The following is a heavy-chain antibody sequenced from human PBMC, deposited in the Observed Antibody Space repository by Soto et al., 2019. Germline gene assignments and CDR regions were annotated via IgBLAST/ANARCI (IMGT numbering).Heavy chain of an antibody. CDR1: GFTLRSYA. J-gene: IGHJ4*02. CDR3: ARARLDTPALDY. D-gene: IGHD2-2*01. Sequence: QVQLVESGGGVVQPGRSLRLPCAASGFTLRSYAMHWVRQAPGKGLEWVAAISYDGSNKYNADSMKGRFTISRDNSKNTLYLQMNSLRVEDTAVYYCARARLDTPALDYWGQGTLVTVSS. V-gene: IGHV3-30-3*01. CDR2: ISYDGSNK.